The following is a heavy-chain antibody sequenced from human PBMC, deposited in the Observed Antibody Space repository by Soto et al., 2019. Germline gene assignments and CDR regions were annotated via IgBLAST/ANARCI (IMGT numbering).Heavy chain of an antibody. Sequence: SETLSLTCTVSGGSISSGGYYWSWIRQHPGKGLEWIGYIYYSGSTYYNPSLKSRVTISVDTSKNQFSLKLSSVTAADTAVYYCARDAPDYYDSSGYYRGRYFDYWGQGTLVTVSS. CDR3: ARDAPDYYDSSGYYRGRYFDY. V-gene: IGHV4-31*03. CDR1: GGSISSGGYY. CDR2: IYYSGST. D-gene: IGHD3-22*01. J-gene: IGHJ4*02.